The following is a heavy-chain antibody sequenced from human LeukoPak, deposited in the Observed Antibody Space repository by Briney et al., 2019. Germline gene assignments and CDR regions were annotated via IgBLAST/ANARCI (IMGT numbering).Heavy chain of an antibody. CDR1: GYTFNHYG. CDR2: ISAYNGHT. V-gene: IGHV1-18*01. Sequence: ASVKVSCKASGYTFNHYGITWVRQAPGQGLEWMGWISAYNGHTNYAQNLQDRVTMTTDTPTSTAYMELRSLRSDDTAVYYCARSVWESGSFRIDSWGQGTLVTVSS. D-gene: IGHD1-26*01. J-gene: IGHJ4*02. CDR3: ARSVWESGSFRIDS.